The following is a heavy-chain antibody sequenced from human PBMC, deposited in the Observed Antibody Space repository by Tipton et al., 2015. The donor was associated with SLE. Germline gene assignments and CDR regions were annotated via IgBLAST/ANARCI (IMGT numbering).Heavy chain of an antibody. CDR3: ARRRGSSWYEDYFDY. CDR2: INYSGST. J-gene: IGHJ4*02. CDR1: GGSLSSGSHY. Sequence: TLSLTCTVSGGSLSSGSHYWSWIRRPPGKALEWIAYINYSGSTNYNPSLKSRVTMSVDTSKNQFSRKLSSVTAADTAVYYCARRRGSSWYEDYFDYWGQGTLVTVSS. D-gene: IGHD6-13*01. V-gene: IGHV4-61*01.